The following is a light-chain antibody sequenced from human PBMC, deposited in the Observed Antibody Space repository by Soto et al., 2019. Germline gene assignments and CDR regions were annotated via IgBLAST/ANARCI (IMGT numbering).Light chain of an antibody. J-gene: IGKJ3*01. CDR2: WAS. CDR1: QSVLYRSSSKNH. V-gene: IGKV4-1*01. Sequence: DIVMTQSPDSLPVSLGERATMTCKSSQSVLYRSSSKNHLAWYQQKPGQPPKLLIYWASTRESGVPDRFSGSGSGTEFTLTISSLQAEDVAIYYCQQYYQIPFTFGPGTKVDI. CDR3: QQYYQIPFT.